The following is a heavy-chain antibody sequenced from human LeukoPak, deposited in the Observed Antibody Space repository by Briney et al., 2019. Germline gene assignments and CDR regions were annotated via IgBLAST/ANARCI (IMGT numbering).Heavy chain of an antibody. CDR2: IIPIFGIA. J-gene: IGHJ6*02. CDR1: GVTFSSYA. D-gene: IGHD1-14*01. Sequence: ASVKVSCKVSGVTFSSYAISWVRQAPGQGLEWMGRIIPIFGIANYAQKFQGRVTITADKSTSTAYMELSSLRSEDTAVYYCARDETNHYYYGMDVWGQGTTVTVSS. CDR3: ARDETNHYYYGMDV. V-gene: IGHV1-69*04.